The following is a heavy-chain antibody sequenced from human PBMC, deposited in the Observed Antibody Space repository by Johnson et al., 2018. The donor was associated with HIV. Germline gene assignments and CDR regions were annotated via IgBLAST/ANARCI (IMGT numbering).Heavy chain of an antibody. V-gene: IGHV3-9*01. D-gene: IGHD6-13*01. Sequence: EVQLVESGGGLVQPGRSLRLSCAASGFTFDDYAMHWVRQAPGKGLEWVSGISWKSGSIGYADSVKGRFTISRDNAKNSLYLQMNSLRAEATALYYCAKDGYSSSWYPYAFESWGQGTMVTVSS. J-gene: IGHJ3*02. CDR1: GFTFDDYA. CDR2: ISWKSGSI. CDR3: AKDGYSSSWYPYAFES.